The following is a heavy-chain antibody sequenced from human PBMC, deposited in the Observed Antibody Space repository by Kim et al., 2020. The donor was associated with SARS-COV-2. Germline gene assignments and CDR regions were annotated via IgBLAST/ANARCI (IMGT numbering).Heavy chain of an antibody. Sequence: ASVKVSCKASGYTFTDFYVHWVRQAPGQGLEWMGRINPNSGGTNYSQKFQGRGTMTRNTTINTAYMELSRLRSDDTAVYFCARWGRPTGTTGFGYGWPWGQGSLVTVPS. CDR1: GYTFTDFY. CDR3: ARWGRPTGTTGFGYGWP. CDR2: INPNSGGT. D-gene: IGHD1-1*01. J-gene: IGHJ5*02. V-gene: IGHV1-2*06.